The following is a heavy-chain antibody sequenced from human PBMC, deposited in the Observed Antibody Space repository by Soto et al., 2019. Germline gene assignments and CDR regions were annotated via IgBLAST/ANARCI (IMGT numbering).Heavy chain of an antibody. CDR3: AKNARWFIA. CDR2: LDGTSPFS. J-gene: IGHJ1*01. CDR1: GLTLRYKD. D-gene: IGHD3-16*02. V-gene: IGHV3-23*05. Sequence: PGGCLCLSCVAPGLTLRYKDMTRVRQAHRKALEWVSTLDGTSPFSNYADSVEARFTISTDNSGKTVYLRMHRPRAANTLDSYSAKNARWFIAWGQASLVTVSS.